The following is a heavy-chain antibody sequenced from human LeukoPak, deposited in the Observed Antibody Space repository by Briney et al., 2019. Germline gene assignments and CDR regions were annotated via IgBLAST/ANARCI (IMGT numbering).Heavy chain of an antibody. CDR3: ARGREYSSGWADY. D-gene: IGHD6-19*01. Sequence: ASVKVSCKASGYNFVKYYIHWVRQAPGQGLEWMGTVNPNGGSTGYAQKFQGRVTMTRDTSTGAVYMELSSLRFEDTAVYYCARGREYSSGWADYWGQGTLITVSS. J-gene: IGHJ4*02. CDR1: GYNFVKYY. CDR2: VNPNGGST. V-gene: IGHV1-46*01.